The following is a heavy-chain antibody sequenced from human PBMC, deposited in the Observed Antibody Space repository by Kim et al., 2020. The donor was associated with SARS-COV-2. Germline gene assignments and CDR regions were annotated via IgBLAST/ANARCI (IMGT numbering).Heavy chain of an antibody. V-gene: IGHV3-30*04. CDR3: ARDREHNYFDY. CDR1: GFTFSSYA. Sequence: GGSLRLSCAASGFTFSSYAMHWVRQAPGKGLEWVAVISYDGSYKYYADSVKGRFTISRDNSKNTLYLQMNSLRAEDTAVYYCARDREHNYFDYWGQGTLVTVSS. CDR2: ISYDGSYK. J-gene: IGHJ4*02.